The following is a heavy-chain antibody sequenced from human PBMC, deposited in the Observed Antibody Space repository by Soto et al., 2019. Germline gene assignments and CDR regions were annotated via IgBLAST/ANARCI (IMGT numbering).Heavy chain of an antibody. V-gene: IGHV1-8*01. CDR1: GYTFTSYD. CDR2: MNPNLGNS. CDR3: ARARTVVSTNDY. J-gene: IGHJ4*02. Sequence: GASVKVSCKASGYTFTSYDINWVRQATGQGLEWMGWMNPNLGNSGYAQKFQGRVTMTRNTSIGTAYMELSSLRSEDTAVYYCARARTVVSTNDYWGQGTLVTVSS. D-gene: IGHD2-15*01.